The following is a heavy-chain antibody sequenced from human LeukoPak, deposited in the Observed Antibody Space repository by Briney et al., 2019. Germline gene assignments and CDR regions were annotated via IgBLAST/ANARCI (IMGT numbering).Heavy chain of an antibody. CDR3: VKLELTSRIDV. CDR2: SRNKAKSYTT. CDR1: GFTFSDHY. V-gene: IGHV3-72*01. Sequence: GGSLRLSCAASGFTFSDHYMDWVRQAPGKGLEWVGRSRNKAKSYTTGYAASVKGRFTISRDDSKNSLFLQMNSLKTEDTAVYYCVKLELTSRIDVWGKGSTVTVSS. D-gene: IGHD1-7*01. J-gene: IGHJ6*03.